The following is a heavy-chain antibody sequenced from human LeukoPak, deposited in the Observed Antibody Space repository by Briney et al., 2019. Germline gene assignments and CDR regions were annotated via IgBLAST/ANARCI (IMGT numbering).Heavy chain of an antibody. CDR2: IYYSGST. D-gene: IGHD3-22*01. CDR1: RGSISSYY. CDR3: ARVGWLPYFDY. J-gene: IGHJ4*02. V-gene: IGHV4-59*01. Sequence: SETLSLTCTVSRGSISSYYWSWIRQPPGKGLEWIGYIYYSGSTNYNPPLKSRVTISVDTSKNQFSLKLSSVTAADTAVYYCARVGWLPYFDYWGQGTLVTVSS.